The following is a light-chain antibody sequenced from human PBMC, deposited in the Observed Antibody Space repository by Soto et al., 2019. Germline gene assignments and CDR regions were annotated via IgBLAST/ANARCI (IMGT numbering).Light chain of an antibody. V-gene: IGLV4-60*03. CDR1: SGHSSST. Sequence: QSVLTQSSSASASLGSSVRLTCTLGSGHSSSTIAWHQQQPGKAPRYLMKIEGSGVYNKGSGVPARFSGSSSGADRHLTISNLQSEDEADYYCETWNSYTRVFGGGTQLTVL. CDR2: IEGSGVY. CDR3: ETWNSYTRV. J-gene: IGLJ2*01.